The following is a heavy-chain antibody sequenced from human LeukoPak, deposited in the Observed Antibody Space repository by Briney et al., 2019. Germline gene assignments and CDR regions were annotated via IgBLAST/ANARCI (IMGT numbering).Heavy chain of an antibody. CDR2: ISFSGST. CDR3: ARLRFLEPKNWFDP. J-gene: IGHJ5*02. Sequence: SETLSLTCTVSGGSISSHYWSWIRQPPGKGLEWIGYISFSGSTNYNPSLKSRVTISVDTSKNQFSLKLSSVTAADTAVYYCARLRFLEPKNWFDPWGQGTLVTVSS. CDR1: GGSISSHY. V-gene: IGHV4-59*08. D-gene: IGHD3-3*01.